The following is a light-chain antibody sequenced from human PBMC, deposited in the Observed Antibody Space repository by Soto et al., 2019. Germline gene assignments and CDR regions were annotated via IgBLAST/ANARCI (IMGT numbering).Light chain of an antibody. Sequence: QLVLTQPPSASGTPGQTVAISCSGSNSNIGSNTVNWYQQFPGTAPKLLIYGNNQRPSGVPDRFSGSKSDTSASLAISGLLSEDESDYYCAAWDDSLKGWVFGGGTQLTVL. J-gene: IGLJ3*02. CDR1: NSNIGSNT. CDR3: AAWDDSLKGWV. CDR2: GNN. V-gene: IGLV1-44*01.